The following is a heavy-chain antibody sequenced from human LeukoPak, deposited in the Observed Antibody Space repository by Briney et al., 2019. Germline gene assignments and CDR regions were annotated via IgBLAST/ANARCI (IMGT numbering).Heavy chain of an antibody. D-gene: IGHD1-7*01. CDR3: AAPRITGTYAFDI. J-gene: IGHJ3*02. V-gene: IGHV1-58*01. CDR1: GFTFTSSA. CDR2: IVVGSGNT. Sequence: SVKVSCKACGFTFTSSAVQWVRQARGQRLEWIGWIVVGSGNTNYAQKFQERVTITRDMSTSTAYMELSSLRSEDTAVYYCAAPRITGTYAFDIWGQGTMVTVSS.